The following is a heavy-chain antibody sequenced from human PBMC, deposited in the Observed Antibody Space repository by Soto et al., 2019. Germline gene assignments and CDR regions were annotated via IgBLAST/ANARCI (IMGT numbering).Heavy chain of an antibody. J-gene: IGHJ4*02. Sequence: GSLRLSCAASGFTFSSYSMNWVLHAPGKGLEWVSYISSSSSTIYYADSVKGRFTISRDNAKNSLYLQMNSLRDEDTAVYYCARDYGSGSYYPYFDYWGQGTLVTVSS. CDR2: ISSSSSTI. V-gene: IGHV3-48*02. CDR1: GFTFSSYS. CDR3: ARDYGSGSYYPYFDY. D-gene: IGHD3-10*01.